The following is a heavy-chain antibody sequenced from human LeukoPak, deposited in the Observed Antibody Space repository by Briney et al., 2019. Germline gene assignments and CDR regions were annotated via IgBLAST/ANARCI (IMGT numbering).Heavy chain of an antibody. CDR3: AREGRMGTADAFDV. D-gene: IGHD1-14*01. CDR1: GFTFNNYE. Sequence: GGSLRLSCAASGFTFNNYEMHWVRQTAGKGLEWVSAVGIAGDTFHAGSVKGRFSSSRDNAESSLFLQMNSLRAGDTAVYYCAREGRMGTADAFDVWGQGTMVTVSS. J-gene: IGHJ3*01. CDR2: VGIAGDT. V-gene: IGHV3-13*01.